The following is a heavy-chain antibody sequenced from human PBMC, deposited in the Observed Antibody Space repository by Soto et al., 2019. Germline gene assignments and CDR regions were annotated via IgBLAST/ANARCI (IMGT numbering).Heavy chain of an antibody. J-gene: IGHJ5*02. CDR1: GYTFTSYG. Sequence: QVQLVQSGAEVKKPGASVKVSCKASGYTFTSYGISWVRQAPGQGLEWMGWISAYNGNTNYAQKLQGRVTMTTDTSXXTAYMELRSLRSDDTAVYYCARDKKVRGVIGWFDPWGQGTLVTVSS. V-gene: IGHV1-18*01. CDR3: ARDKKVRGVIGWFDP. D-gene: IGHD3-10*01. CDR2: ISAYNGNT.